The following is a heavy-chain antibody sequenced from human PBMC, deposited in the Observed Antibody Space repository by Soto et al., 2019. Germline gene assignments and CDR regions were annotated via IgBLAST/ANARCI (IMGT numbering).Heavy chain of an antibody. V-gene: IGHV6-1*01. D-gene: IGHD5-12*01. CDR1: GDSVSSNSAA. J-gene: IGHJ4*02. Sequence: SQTLSLTCAISGDSVSSNSAAWSWIRQSPSRGLEWLGRTYYRSKWYNNYAVSVKSLITINPDTSKNQFSLQLNSVTPGDTAVYYCARDRLGDGYNDYWGQGTLVTVSS. CDR3: ARDRLGDGYNDY. CDR2: TYYRSKWYN.